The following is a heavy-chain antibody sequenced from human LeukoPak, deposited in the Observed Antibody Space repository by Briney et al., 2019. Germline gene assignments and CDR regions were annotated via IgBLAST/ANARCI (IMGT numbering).Heavy chain of an antibody. V-gene: IGHV1-69*13. D-gene: IGHD3-10*01. Sequence: GASVKVSCKASGGTFSSYAISWVRQAPGQGLEWMGGIIPIFGTANYAQTFQGRVTIIADESTSTAYMELSSLRSEDTAVYYCASFYGSGSPHYYYYYMDVWGKGTTVTVSS. CDR2: IIPIFGTA. J-gene: IGHJ6*03. CDR3: ASFYGSGSPHYYYYYMDV. CDR1: GGTFSSYA.